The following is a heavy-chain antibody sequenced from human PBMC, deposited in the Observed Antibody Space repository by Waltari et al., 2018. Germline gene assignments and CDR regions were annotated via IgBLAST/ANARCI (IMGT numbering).Heavy chain of an antibody. CDR2: INPTSGDT. V-gene: IGHV1-2*02. J-gene: IGHJ4*02. CDR3: ARDLEGLDY. Sequence: QVQLVQSGAEVKKPGASVKVSCKASGYTFNEFFLHWVRQAQGQGPEWVGWINPTSGDTNLAERFQGRVTRTRDTTLSTAYMELTSLLSDDTAVYYCARDLEGLDYWGQGTLVAVSS. CDR1: GYTFNEFF. D-gene: IGHD1-1*01.